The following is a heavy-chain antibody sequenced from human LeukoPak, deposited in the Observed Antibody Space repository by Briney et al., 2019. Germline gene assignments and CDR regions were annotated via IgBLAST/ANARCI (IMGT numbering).Heavy chain of an antibody. Sequence: GGSLRLSCAASGFSFDGYGMHWVRQAPGKGLEWVAVISYDGSNKYYADSVKGRFTISRDNSKNTLYLQMNSLRAEDTAVYYCARVDENLFDAFDIWGQGTMVTVSS. CDR1: GFSFDGYG. CDR2: ISYDGSNK. J-gene: IGHJ3*02. D-gene: IGHD3/OR15-3a*01. V-gene: IGHV3-30*03. CDR3: ARVDENLFDAFDI.